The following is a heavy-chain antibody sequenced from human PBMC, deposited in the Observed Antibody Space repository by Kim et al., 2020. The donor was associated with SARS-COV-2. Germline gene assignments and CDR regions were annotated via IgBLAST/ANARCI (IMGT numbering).Heavy chain of an antibody. CDR3: ARDGFSNNWVEIDY. V-gene: IGHV1-18*01. Sequence: YAQKVQGRVTMTTATSTNTSYMELRSLRSDDTAVYYCARDGFSNNWVEIDYWGQGTLVTVSS. D-gene: IGHD1-1*01. J-gene: IGHJ4*02.